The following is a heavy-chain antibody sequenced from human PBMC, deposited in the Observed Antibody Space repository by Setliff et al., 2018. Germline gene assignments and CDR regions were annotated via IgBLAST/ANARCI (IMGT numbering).Heavy chain of an antibody. CDR1: GYSFTKYW. V-gene: IGHV5-51*01. CDR3: ARLGAPASHDAFDI. CDR2: IDPADSDT. J-gene: IGHJ3*02. D-gene: IGHD6-25*01. Sequence: PGESLKISCKAAGYSFTKYWIGWVRQMPGKGLEWMGIIDPADSDTTYSPSFQGQVTMSADKSINTAYLQWSSLKASDTAMYYCARLGAPASHDAFDIWGQGTMVTVSS.